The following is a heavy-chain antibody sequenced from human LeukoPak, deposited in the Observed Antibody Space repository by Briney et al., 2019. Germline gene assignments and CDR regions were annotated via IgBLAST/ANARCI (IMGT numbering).Heavy chain of an antibody. CDR1: GFTFNRDW. Sequence: PGGSLRLSCAASGFTFNRDWTAWVRQAPGKGLEWVANIKEDGSEKNYVDSVKGRFTISRDNAENSVYLQMNDLRAEDTGVYYCATKEPSTSGWSYWGQGTLAAVSS. CDR3: ATKEPSTSGWSY. J-gene: IGHJ4*02. CDR2: IKEDGSEK. V-gene: IGHV3-7*01. D-gene: IGHD6-19*01.